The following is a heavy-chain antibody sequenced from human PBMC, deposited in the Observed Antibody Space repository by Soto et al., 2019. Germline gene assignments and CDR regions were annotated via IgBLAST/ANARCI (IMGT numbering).Heavy chain of an antibody. Sequence: ASVKVSCKASGYTFTSYYMHWVRQAPGQGLEWMGIINPSGGSTSYAQKFQGRVTMTRDTSTSTVYMELSSLRSEDTAVYYCARDCYDFWSGYKYYFDEWGQGTLVTVSS. CDR1: GYTFTSYY. CDR3: ARDCYDFWSGYKYYFDE. CDR2: INPSGGST. J-gene: IGHJ4*02. D-gene: IGHD3-3*01. V-gene: IGHV1-46*03.